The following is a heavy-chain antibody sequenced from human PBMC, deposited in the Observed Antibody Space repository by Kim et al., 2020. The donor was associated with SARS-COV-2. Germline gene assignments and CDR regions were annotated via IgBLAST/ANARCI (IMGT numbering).Heavy chain of an antibody. D-gene: IGHD3-16*01. V-gene: IGHV3-23*01. CDR3: AKLALIDWPVDY. Sequence: YYADSVKGRFTISRDNSKNTLYLQMNSLRAEDTAVYYCAKLALIDWPVDYWGQGTLVTVSS. J-gene: IGHJ4*02.